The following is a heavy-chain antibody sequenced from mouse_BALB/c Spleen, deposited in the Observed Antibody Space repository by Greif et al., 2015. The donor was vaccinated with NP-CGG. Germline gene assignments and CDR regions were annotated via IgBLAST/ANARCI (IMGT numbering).Heavy chain of an antibody. Sequence: VQLQQSGAELMKPGASVKISCKATGYTFSSYWIEWVKQRPGHGLEWIGEILPGSGSTNYNEKFKGKATFTADTSSNTAYMQLSSLTSEDSAVYYCARGVRTGFFDVWGAGTTVTVSS. D-gene: IGHD2-14*01. CDR2: ILPGSGST. J-gene: IGHJ1*01. CDR3: ARGVRTGFFDV. CDR1: GYTFSSYW. V-gene: IGHV1-9*01.